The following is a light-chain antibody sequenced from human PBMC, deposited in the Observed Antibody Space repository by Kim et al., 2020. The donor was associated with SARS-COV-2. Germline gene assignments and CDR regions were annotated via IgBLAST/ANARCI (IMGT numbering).Light chain of an antibody. V-gene: IGKV3-15*01. CDR1: QSVDTF. CDR2: GAS. CDR3: QQYNSWPPLT. J-gene: IGKJ4*01. Sequence: VSPGERATRSCRASQSVDTFLAWYQQKPGQAPRLLIYGASTRAIGIPDRFSGSGSGTEFTLTISSLQSEDFALYYCQQYNSWPPLTFGGGTKLEI.